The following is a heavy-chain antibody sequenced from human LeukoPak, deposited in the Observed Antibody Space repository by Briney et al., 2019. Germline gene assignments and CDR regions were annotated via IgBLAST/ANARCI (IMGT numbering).Heavy chain of an antibody. J-gene: IGHJ6*02. CDR2: IYYSGST. V-gene: IGHV4-59*01. Sequence: SETLSLTCTVSGGSISSYYWSWIRQPPGKGLEWLGYIYYSGSTNYNPSLKSRVTISVDTSKNQFSLKLSSVTAADTAVYYCARAVADYYGMDVWGQGTTVTVSS. CDR3: ARAVADYYGMDV. D-gene: IGHD6-19*01. CDR1: GGSISSYY.